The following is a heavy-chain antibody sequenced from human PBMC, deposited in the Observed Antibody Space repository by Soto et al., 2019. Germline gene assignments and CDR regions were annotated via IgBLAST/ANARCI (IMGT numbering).Heavy chain of an antibody. V-gene: IGHV3-23*01. Sequence: FGDPGFTFSSYAMSWVRQAPGKGLEWVSAISGSGGSTYYADSVKGRFTISRDNSKNTLYLQMNSLRAEDTAVYYCAKDLSYPAYYFDYWGQGTLVTVSS. J-gene: IGHJ4*02. CDR2: ISGSGGST. CDR1: GFTFSSYA. CDR3: AKDLSYPAYYFDY.